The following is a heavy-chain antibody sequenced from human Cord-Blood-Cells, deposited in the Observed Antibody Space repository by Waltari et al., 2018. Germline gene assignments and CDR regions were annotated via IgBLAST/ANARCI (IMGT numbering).Heavy chain of an antibody. CDR1: GYTFTDYH. CDR2: INPNSNGT. D-gene: IGHD2-15*01. CDR3: ARVDYCSGGSCYYFQH. J-gene: IGHJ1*01. V-gene: IGHV1-2*02. Sequence: QVQLVQSGAEGKKPGASGKVSCKASGYTFTDYHTHWLRQAPGQGLEWMGWINPNSNGTNYAQKFQGRVTMTRDTSISTAYMELSRLRSNDTAVYYCARVDYCSGGSCYYFQHWGQGTLVTVSS.